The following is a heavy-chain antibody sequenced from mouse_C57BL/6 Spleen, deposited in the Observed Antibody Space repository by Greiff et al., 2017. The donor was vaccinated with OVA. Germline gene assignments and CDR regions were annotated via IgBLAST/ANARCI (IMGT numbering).Heavy chain of an antibody. CDR3: ARPATVVAYYAMDY. D-gene: IGHD1-1*01. Sequence: QVHVKQPGAELVKPGASVKMSCKASGYTFTSYWITWVKQRPGQGLEWIGDIYPGSGSTNYNEKFKSKATLTVDTSSSTAYMQLSSLTSEDSAVYYCARPATVVAYYAMDYWGQGTSVTVSS. J-gene: IGHJ4*01. CDR1: GYTFTSYW. CDR2: IYPGSGST. V-gene: IGHV1-55*01.